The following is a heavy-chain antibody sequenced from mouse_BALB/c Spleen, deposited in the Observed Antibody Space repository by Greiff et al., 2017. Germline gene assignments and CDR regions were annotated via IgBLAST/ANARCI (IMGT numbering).Heavy chain of an antibody. CDR2: IWGGGRT. Sequence: VQLQQSGPGLVAPSQSLSITCTVSGFSLSRYSVHWVRQPPGKGLEWLGMIWGGGRTDYNSALKSRLSISKDNSKSQVFLKMTSLQTDDTAMYYCARYDYDESWFAYWGQGTLVTVSA. CDR1: GFSLSRYS. J-gene: IGHJ3*01. V-gene: IGHV2-6-4*01. CDR3: ARYDYDESWFAY. D-gene: IGHD2-4*01.